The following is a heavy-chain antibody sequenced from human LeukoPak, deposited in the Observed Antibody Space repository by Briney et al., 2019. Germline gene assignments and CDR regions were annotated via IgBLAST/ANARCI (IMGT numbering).Heavy chain of an antibody. Sequence: GGSLRLSCAASGFTFSSYSMNWVRQAPGKGLEWVANIKQDGSEKYYVDSVKGRFTISRDNAKNSLYLQMNSLRAEDTAVYYCARDYYDSSGYYSNLYYFDYWGQGTLVTVSS. V-gene: IGHV3-7*01. J-gene: IGHJ4*02. CDR1: GFTFSSYS. CDR2: IKQDGSEK. D-gene: IGHD3-22*01. CDR3: ARDYYDSSGYYSNLYYFDY.